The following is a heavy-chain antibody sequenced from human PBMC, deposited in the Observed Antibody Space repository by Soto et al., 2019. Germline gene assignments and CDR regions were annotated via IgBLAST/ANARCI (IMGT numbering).Heavy chain of an antibody. Sequence: QVHLQQWGAGLLKPSETLSLTCAVYGGSFTGYYWSWIRQPRGKGLEWIGEIDHSGSTNYNPSLKSRVTISVDTSKNQFSLKLSSVTAADTAVYFCATKQCWFGELFQPGGRYFQYWGQGTLVTVSS. CDR1: GGSFTGYY. J-gene: IGHJ1*01. CDR2: IDHSGST. CDR3: ATKQCWFGELFQPGGRYFQY. D-gene: IGHD3-10*01. V-gene: IGHV4-34*01.